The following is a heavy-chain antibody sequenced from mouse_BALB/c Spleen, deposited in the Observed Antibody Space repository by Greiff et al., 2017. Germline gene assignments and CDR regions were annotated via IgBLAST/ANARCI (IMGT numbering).Heavy chain of an antibody. CDR1: GFTFSSYT. CDR3: TRVVENSYYFDY. J-gene: IGHJ2*01. Sequence: EVKLMESGGGLVKPGGSLKLSCAASGFTFSSYTMSWVRQTPEKRLEWVATISSGGSYTYYPDSVKGRFTISRDNAKNTLYLQMSSLKSEDTAMYYCTRVVENSYYFDYWGQGTTLTVSS. CDR2: ISSGGSYT. V-gene: IGHV5-6-4*01.